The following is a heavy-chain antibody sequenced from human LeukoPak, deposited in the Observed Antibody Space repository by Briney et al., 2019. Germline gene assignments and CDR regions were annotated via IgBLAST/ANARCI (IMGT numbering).Heavy chain of an antibody. CDR2: IWFDGSHK. CDR3: ARGGIVGSAHDAFDI. D-gene: IGHD1-26*01. J-gene: IGHJ3*02. Sequence: GGSPRLSCAASGFTFSDSGIHWVRQAPGKGLEWVGNIWFDGSHKFYADSVKGRFTISRDNSKNTLYLEMNSLRAEDTAMYYCARGGIVGSAHDAFDIWGQGTTVTVSS. CDR1: GFTFSDSG. V-gene: IGHV3-33*01.